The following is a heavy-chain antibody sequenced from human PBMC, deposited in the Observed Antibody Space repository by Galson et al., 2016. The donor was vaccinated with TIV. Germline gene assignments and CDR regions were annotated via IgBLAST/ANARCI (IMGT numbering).Heavy chain of an antibody. J-gene: IGHJ5*02. CDR1: GVTFSYFA. Sequence: SVKVSCKASGVTFSYFAFSWVRQAPGQGLEWMGGIVPMFGTTNYAQKFQGRVTISADESTTTAYLELSSLRSEDTAVYYCARGRGIYDSSGYFLFDQWGQGTLVTVSS. D-gene: IGHD3-22*01. CDR2: IVPMFGTT. CDR3: ARGRGIYDSSGYFLFDQ. V-gene: IGHV1-69*13.